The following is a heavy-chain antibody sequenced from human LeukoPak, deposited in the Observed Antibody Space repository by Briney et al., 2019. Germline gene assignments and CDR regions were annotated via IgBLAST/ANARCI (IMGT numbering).Heavy chain of an antibody. CDR1: TFTFTRHW. V-gene: IGHV3-7*01. CDR2: VKKDGNQ. D-gene: IGHD4-17*01. CDR3: ARGPDYGDRLDYFDY. J-gene: IGHJ4*02. Sequence: GGSLTLSCAASTFTFTRHWMGWVRQAPGKGLEWVASVKKDGNQYSVDSVKGRFIISRDNAMNSLSLQMSSLRVEDTAIYFCARGPDYGDRLDYFDYWGQGTLVTVSS.